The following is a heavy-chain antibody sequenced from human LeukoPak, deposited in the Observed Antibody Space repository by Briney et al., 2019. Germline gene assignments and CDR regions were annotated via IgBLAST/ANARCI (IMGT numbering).Heavy chain of an antibody. V-gene: IGHV3-74*01. Sequence: PGGSLRLSCAASGFTLGDFAVFWVRQAPGKGLEWVSRIEGSGSRTNTADSVKGRFTISRDNAKNTVYLQMNSLRVEDTAVYYCTRDFRYVAFDIWGQGTMVTVSS. CDR3: TRDFRYVAFDI. CDR2: IEGSGSRT. CDR1: GFTLGDFA. J-gene: IGHJ3*02. D-gene: IGHD2-2*01.